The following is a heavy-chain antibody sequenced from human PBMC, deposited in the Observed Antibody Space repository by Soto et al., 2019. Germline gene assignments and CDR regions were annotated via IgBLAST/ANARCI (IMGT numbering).Heavy chain of an antibody. D-gene: IGHD4-17*01. CDR1: GFTFSSYG. CDR3: AKGQSGDYLAYYYYYGMDV. V-gene: IGHV3-30*18. CDR2: ISYDGSNK. Sequence: PXGSLRLSCSASGFTFSSYGMHWVRQAPGKGLDWVAVISYDGSNKYYADSVKGRFTISRDNSKNTLYLQMNSLRAEDTAVYYCAKGQSGDYLAYYYYYGMDVWGQGTTATVSS. J-gene: IGHJ6*02.